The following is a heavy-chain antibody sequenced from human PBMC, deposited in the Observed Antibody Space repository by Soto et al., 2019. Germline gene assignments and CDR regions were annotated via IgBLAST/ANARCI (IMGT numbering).Heavy chain of an antibody. V-gene: IGHV3-48*01. CDR2: ISSSSSTI. D-gene: IGHD4-17*01. J-gene: IGHJ4*02. Sequence: GGSLRLSCAASGFTFSSYSMNWVRQAPGKGLEWVSYISSSSSTIYYADSVKGRFTISRDNAKNSLYLQMNSLRAEDTAVYYCARRNTVTIDYWGQGTLVTVSS. CDR1: GFTFSSYS. CDR3: ARRNTVTIDY.